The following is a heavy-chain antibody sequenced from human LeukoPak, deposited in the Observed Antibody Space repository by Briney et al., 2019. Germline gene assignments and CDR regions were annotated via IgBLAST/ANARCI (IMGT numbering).Heavy chain of an antibody. CDR2: IYASGST. D-gene: IGHD3-10*01. V-gene: IGHV4-61*02. CDR3: ARDSLSITMVRGVKHYYYMDV. J-gene: IGHJ6*03. Sequence: SETLSLTCTVSGDSISSANSYWSWIRQPAGEGLEWIGRIYASGSTNYNPSLRSRVTMSVDTSSNQFSLKLTSVTAADTAVYYSARDSLSITMVRGVKHYYYMDVWGKGTTVTISS. CDR1: GDSISSANSY.